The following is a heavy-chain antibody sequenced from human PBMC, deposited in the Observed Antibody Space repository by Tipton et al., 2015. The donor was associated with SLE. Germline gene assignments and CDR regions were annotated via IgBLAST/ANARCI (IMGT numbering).Heavy chain of an antibody. V-gene: IGHV4-34*01. CDR2: INHSGST. CDR3: ARPNSSGWYLFDC. Sequence: TLSLTCAVYGGSFSGYYWSWIRQPPGKRLEWIGEINHSGSTNYNPSLKSRVTISVDTSKSQFSLKLSSVTAADTAVYYCARPNSSGWYLFDCRGQGTLVTVSS. CDR1: GGSFSGYY. D-gene: IGHD6-19*01. J-gene: IGHJ4*02.